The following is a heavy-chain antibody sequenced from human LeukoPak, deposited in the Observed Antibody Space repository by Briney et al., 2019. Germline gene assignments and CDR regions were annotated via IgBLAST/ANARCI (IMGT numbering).Heavy chain of an antibody. V-gene: IGHV4-30-2*01. J-gene: IGHJ6*02. CDR2: IYHSGST. D-gene: IGHD3-9*01. CDR3: ARVGRQGLRYFDPGAVYYYYGMDV. Sequence: SETLSLTCTVSGGSISSGGYYWSWIRQPPGKGLEWIGYIYHSGSTYYNPSLKSRVTISVDRSKNQFSLKLSSVTAADTAVYYCARVGRQGLRYFDPGAVYYYYGMDVWGQGTTVTVSS. CDR1: GGSISSGGYY.